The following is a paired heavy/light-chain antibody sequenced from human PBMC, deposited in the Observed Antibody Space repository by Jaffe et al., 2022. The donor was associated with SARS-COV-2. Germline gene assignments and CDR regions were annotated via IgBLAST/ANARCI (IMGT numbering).Heavy chain of an antibody. CDR1: GGTFSSYA. V-gene: IGHV1-69*01. D-gene: IGHD3-3*01. CDR3: ATPRGTIFGVVIDYYYGMDV. CDR2: IIPIFGTA. Sequence: QVQLVQSGAEVKKPGSSVKVSCKASGGTFSSYAISWVRQAPGQGLEWMGGIIPIFGTANYAQKFQGRVTITADESTSTAYMELSSLRSEDTAVYYCATPRGTIFGVVIDYYYGMDVWGQGTTVTVSS. J-gene: IGHJ6*02.
Light chain of an antibody. CDR1: SSDVGGYNY. V-gene: IGLV2-14*01. J-gene: IGLJ3*02. CDR3: SSYTSSSIQ. CDR2: EVS. Sequence: QSALTQPASVSGSPGQSITISCTGTSSDVGGYNYVSWYQQHPGKAPKLMIYEVSNRPSGVPDRFSGSKSGNTASLTISGLQAEDEADYYCSSYTSSSIQFGGGTKLTVL.